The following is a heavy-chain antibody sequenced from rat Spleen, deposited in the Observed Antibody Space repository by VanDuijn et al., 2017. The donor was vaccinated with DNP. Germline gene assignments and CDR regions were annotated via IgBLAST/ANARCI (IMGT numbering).Heavy chain of an antibody. V-gene: IGHV5S13*01. CDR1: GFTFTNHG. CDR2: IGSAAYAP. D-gene: IGHD4-3*01. Sequence: EVQLVESGGGLVQPGGSLKLSCAASGFTFTNHGMAWVRQAPTKGLEWVASIGSAAYAPYYGDSVKGRFTISRDNAKSTLYLQMNSLRSEDMATYYCVRWNSGHFDYWGQGVMVPVSS. CDR3: VRWNSGHFDY. J-gene: IGHJ2*01.